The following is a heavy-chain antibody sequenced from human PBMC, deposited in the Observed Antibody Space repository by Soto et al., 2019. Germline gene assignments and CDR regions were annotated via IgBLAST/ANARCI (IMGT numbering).Heavy chain of an antibody. D-gene: IGHD4-17*01. CDR2: ISAYNGNT. CDR3: ARDSLFSSGDSYFDY. Sequence: QVQLVQSGAEVKKPGASVKVSCKASGYTFTSYGISWVRQAPGQGLEWMGWISAYNGNTNYAQKLQGRVTMTTDTSTSTVYMELRSLRSDDTAVYYCARDSLFSSGDSYFDYWGQGTLVTVSS. J-gene: IGHJ4*02. V-gene: IGHV1-18*01. CDR1: GYTFTSYG.